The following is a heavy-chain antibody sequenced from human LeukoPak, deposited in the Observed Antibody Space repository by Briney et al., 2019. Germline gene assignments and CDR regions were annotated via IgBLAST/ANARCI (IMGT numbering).Heavy chain of an antibody. J-gene: IGHJ4*02. Sequence: SETLSLTCAVYGGSFSGYYWSWIRQPPGKGLEWIGEINHSGSTNYNPSLKSRVTISVDTSKNQFSLKLSSVTAADTAVYYCARGTNYDILTGYYSRGDFFDYWGQGTLVTVSS. CDR2: INHSGST. D-gene: IGHD3-9*01. CDR1: GGSFSGYY. CDR3: ARGTNYDILTGYYSRGDFFDY. V-gene: IGHV4-34*01.